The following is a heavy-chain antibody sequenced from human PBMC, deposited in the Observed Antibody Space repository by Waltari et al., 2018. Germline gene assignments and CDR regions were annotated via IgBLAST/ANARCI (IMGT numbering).Heavy chain of an antibody. CDR3: GRHAWELKGPFDY. V-gene: IGHV4-38-2*01. J-gene: IGHJ4*02. Sequence: QVQLQESGPGLVKPSATLSLTCAVSGSSISSGYYWGWIRQPPGKGLEWSRSIYHSGSTYDNPFLKSLVTISDDTTKNQFPLKMCAVTAADTAEYYWGRHAWELKGPFDYWGQGTLVTVSS. D-gene: IGHD1-26*01. CDR2: IYHSGST. CDR1: GSSISSGYY.